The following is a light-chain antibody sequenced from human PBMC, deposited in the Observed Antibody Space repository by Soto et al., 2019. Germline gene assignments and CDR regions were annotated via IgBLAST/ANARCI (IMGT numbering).Light chain of an antibody. Sequence: EIVLTQSPCTLSLSPGERATLSCRASQSVSSSYLAWYQQKPGQAPRLLISDASTRATGIPARFSGSGSGTDFTLTISRLEPEDFAVYYCQQCGSSSTFGQGTRLEIK. J-gene: IGKJ5*01. V-gene: IGKV3-20*01. CDR1: QSVSSSY. CDR3: QQCGSSST. CDR2: DAS.